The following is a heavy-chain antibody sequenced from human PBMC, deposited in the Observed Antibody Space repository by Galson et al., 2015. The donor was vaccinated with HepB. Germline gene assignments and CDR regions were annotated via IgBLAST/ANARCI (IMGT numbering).Heavy chain of an antibody. Sequence: SVKVSCKASGGSFNNYAVGWVRQAPGQGLEWMGGIIPIFNTRDYARKFQGRVTITADTSTSTVYMELSSLRSEDTAMYYCARDRREWELTGGYDAFDIWGQGTMVTVSS. CDR1: GGSFNNYA. CDR2: IIPIFNTR. D-gene: IGHD4-23*01. V-gene: IGHV1-69*06. CDR3: ARDRREWELTGGYDAFDI. J-gene: IGHJ3*02.